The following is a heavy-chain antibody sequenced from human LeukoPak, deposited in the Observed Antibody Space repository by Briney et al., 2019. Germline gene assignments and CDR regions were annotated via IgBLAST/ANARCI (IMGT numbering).Heavy chain of an antibody. D-gene: IGHD2-21*02. CDR2: ISYSGST. V-gene: IGHV4-39*01. Sequence: PSETLSLTCTVSGGSISSSSFYWGWIRQPPGKGLEWIGSISYSGSTYYNPSLRSPVTMYVDTSKNQFSLKLSSVTAADTSVYYYANKVGDETAYDQWSQGTLVTVSA. CDR1: GGSISSSSFY. CDR3: ANKVGDETAYDQ. J-gene: IGHJ4*02.